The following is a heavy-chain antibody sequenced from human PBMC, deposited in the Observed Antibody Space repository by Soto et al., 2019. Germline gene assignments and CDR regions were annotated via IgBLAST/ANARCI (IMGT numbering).Heavy chain of an antibody. Sequence: PGGSLRLSCAASGFTFSSYAMSWVRQAPGKGLEWVSAISGSGGSTYYADSVKGRFTISRDNSKNTLYLQMNSLRAEDTAVYYCARDQSYRSSIMAVWGQGTTVTVSS. V-gene: IGHV3-23*01. J-gene: IGHJ6*02. D-gene: IGHD6-6*01. CDR3: ARDQSYRSSIMAV. CDR1: GFTFSSYA. CDR2: ISGSGGST.